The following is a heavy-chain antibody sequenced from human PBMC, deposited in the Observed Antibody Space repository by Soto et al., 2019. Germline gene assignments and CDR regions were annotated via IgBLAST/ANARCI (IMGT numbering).Heavy chain of an antibody. CDR1: GCSFISYW. Sequence: PGESLKISCKGSGCSFISYWIGWVRQMPGKGLEWMGIIYPGDSDTRYSPSFQGQVTISADKSISTAYLQWSSLKASDTAMYYCALAAPSYYYYYGMDVWGQGTTVTVSS. CDR2: IYPGDSDT. V-gene: IGHV5-51*01. CDR3: ALAAPSYYYYYGMDV. J-gene: IGHJ6*02. D-gene: IGHD6-25*01.